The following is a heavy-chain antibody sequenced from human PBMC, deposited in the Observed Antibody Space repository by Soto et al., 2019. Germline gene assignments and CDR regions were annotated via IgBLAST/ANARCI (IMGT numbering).Heavy chain of an antibody. V-gene: IGHV3-30*18. Sequence: QVQLVESGGGVVQPGRSLRLSCAASGFTFSSYGMHWVRQAPGKGLEWVAVISYDGSNEYYADSVKGRFTISRDNSKNTLYLQMNSLRAEDTAVYYCAKDSVTIFGVANYYYYGMDVWGQGTTVTVSS. CDR1: GFTFSSYG. J-gene: IGHJ6*02. CDR2: ISYDGSNE. D-gene: IGHD3-3*01. CDR3: AKDSVTIFGVANYYYYGMDV.